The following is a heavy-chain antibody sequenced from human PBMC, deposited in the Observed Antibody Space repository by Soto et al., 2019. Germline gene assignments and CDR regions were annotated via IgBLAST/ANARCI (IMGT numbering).Heavy chain of an antibody. CDR1: GFTFSDHY. CDR3: ARDRGYSGYDSPRYYYGMDV. CDR2: SRNKANSYTT. V-gene: IGHV3-72*01. J-gene: IGHJ6*02. Sequence: GGSLRLSCAASGFTFSDHYMDWVRQAPGKGLEWVARSRNKANSYTTEYAAPVKGRVTISRDDSKNSLYLQMNSLKTEDTAVYYCARDRGYSGYDSPRYYYGMDVWGQGT. D-gene: IGHD5-12*01.